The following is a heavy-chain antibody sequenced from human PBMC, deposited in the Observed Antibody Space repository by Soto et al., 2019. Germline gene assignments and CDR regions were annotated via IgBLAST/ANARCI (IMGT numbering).Heavy chain of an antibody. D-gene: IGHD3-10*01. V-gene: IGHV3-23*01. CDR1: GFTLGTTD. J-gene: IGHJ5*02. CDR3: VKNSGWFNT. Sequence: GGSLRLSCAASGFTLGTTDMSWVRQAPGEGLEWVSTIDGSGGITYYADSVKGRFTISRDNSRNTVYLQMNSLRGDDTALYYCVKNSGWFNTWGQGALVTVSS. CDR2: IDGSGGIT.